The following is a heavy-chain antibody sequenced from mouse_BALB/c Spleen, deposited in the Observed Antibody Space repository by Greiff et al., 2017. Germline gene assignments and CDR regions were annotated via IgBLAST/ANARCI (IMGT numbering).Heavy chain of an antibody. CDR1: GFTFSSFG. V-gene: IGHV5-17*02. D-gene: IGHD2-4*01. CDR3: ARSDYDYDDWYFDV. J-gene: IGHJ1*01. CDR2: ISSGSSTI. Sequence: EVKVVESGGGLVQPGGSRKLSCAASGFTFSSFGMHWVRQAPEKGLEWVAYISSGSSTIYYADTVKGRFTISRDNPKNTLFLQMTSLRSEDTAMYYCARSDYDYDDWYFDVWGAGTTVTVSS.